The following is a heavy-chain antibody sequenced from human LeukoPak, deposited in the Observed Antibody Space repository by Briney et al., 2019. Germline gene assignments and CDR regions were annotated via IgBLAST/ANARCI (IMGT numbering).Heavy chain of an antibody. J-gene: IGHJ6*03. Sequence: PSETPSLTCTVSGGSISSSSYYWGWIRQPPGKGLEWIGSIYYSGSTYYNPSLKSRVTISVDTSKNQFSLKLSSVTAADTAVYYCARLIWDNYYYYYMDVWGKGTTVTVSS. CDR1: GGSISSSSYY. V-gene: IGHV4-39*01. CDR2: IYYSGST. D-gene: IGHD3-16*01. CDR3: ARLIWDNYYYYYMDV.